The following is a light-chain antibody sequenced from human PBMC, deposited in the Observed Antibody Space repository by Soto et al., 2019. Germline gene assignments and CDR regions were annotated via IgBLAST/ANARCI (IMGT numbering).Light chain of an antibody. CDR3: QQRSYWPPLT. J-gene: IGKJ4*01. CDR1: QSISSF. Sequence: EIVLTQSPATLSLSPGERATLSCRASQSISSFLAWFQQKPGQAPRLLIFHASNRATGIPARFSGSGSGTDFPLTINSLEPEDFAVYYCQQRSYWPPLTFGGGTKVEIK. V-gene: IGKV3-11*01. CDR2: HAS.